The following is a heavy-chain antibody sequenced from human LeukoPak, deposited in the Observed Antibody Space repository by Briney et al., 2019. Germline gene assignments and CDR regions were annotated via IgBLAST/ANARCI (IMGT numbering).Heavy chain of an antibody. CDR1: GGTFSSYA. J-gene: IGHJ5*02. CDR3: ARVIVVVPAAHDP. Sequence: ASVKVSCKASGGTFSSYAISWVRQAPGQGLEGMGGIIPIFGTANYAQKFQGRVTITADESTSTAHMELSSLRSEDTAVYYCARVIVVVPAAHDPWGQGTLVTVSS. CDR2: IIPIFGTA. V-gene: IGHV1-69*13. D-gene: IGHD2-2*01.